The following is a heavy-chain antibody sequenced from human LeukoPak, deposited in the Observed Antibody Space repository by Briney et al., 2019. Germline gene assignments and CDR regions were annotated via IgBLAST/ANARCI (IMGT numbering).Heavy chain of an antibody. V-gene: IGHV3-23*01. Sequence: GGSLRLSCAASGFTFSSYAMSWVRQAPWKGLEWVSAISGSGGSTYYADSVKGRFTISRDNSKNTLYLQMNSLRAEDTAVYYCAKDPDFWSAADAFDIWGQGTMVTVSS. J-gene: IGHJ3*02. CDR1: GFTFSSYA. CDR3: AKDPDFWSAADAFDI. CDR2: ISGSGGST. D-gene: IGHD3-3*01.